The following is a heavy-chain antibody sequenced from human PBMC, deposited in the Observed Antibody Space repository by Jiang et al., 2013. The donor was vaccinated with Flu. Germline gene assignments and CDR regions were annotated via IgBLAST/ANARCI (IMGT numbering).Heavy chain of an antibody. Sequence: SSYAISWCDRPWTRALSGWRDHPIFGTANYAQKFQGRVTITADESTSTAYMELSSLRSEDTAVYYCASPLYCSSTSCYAYYYYYGMDVWGQGTTVTVSS. CDR2: HPIFGTA. D-gene: IGHD2-2*01. V-gene: IGHV1-69*01. CDR3: ASPLYCSSTSCYAYYYYYGMDV. J-gene: IGHJ6*02. CDR1: SSYA.